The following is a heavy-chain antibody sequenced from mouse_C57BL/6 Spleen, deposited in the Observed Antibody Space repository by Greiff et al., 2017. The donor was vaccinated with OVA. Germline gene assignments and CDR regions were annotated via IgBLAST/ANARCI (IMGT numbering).Heavy chain of an antibody. CDR1: GFNIKDDY. J-gene: IGHJ3*01. CDR3: TWDYGSSPAWFAY. Sequence: VQLQQSGAELVRPGASVKLSCTASGFNIKDDYMHWVKQRPEQGLEWFGWIDPENGDTEYASKFQGKATITADTSSNTAYLQLSSLTSEDTAVYYCTWDYGSSPAWFAYWGQGTLVTVSA. D-gene: IGHD1-1*01. CDR2: IDPENGDT. V-gene: IGHV14-4*01.